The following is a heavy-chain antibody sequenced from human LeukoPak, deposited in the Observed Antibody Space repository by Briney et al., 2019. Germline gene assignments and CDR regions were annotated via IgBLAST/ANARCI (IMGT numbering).Heavy chain of an antibody. CDR2: ISYDGSNK. CDR3: AKDSLILKYYYDSSGYYDYFDY. Sequence: PGGSLRLSCAASGFTFSSYGMHWVRQAPGKGLEWVAVISYDGSNKYYADSVKGRFTISRDNSKNTLYLQMNSLRAEDTAVYYCAKDSLILKYYYDSSGYYDYFDYWGQGTLVTVSS. V-gene: IGHV3-30*18. D-gene: IGHD3-22*01. J-gene: IGHJ4*02. CDR1: GFTFSSYG.